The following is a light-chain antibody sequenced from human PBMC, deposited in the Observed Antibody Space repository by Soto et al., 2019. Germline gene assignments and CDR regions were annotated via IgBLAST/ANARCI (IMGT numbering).Light chain of an antibody. V-gene: IGKV3-20*01. J-gene: IGKJ2*01. CDR3: QQYDGSVYT. CDR2: GTS. CDR1: QSVASTY. Sequence: EIVLTQSPGTLSLSPGERATLSCRTSQSVASTYLAWYQQKVGQAPRLLIYGTSTRATGIPDRFSGSGSGTDITLTISRLEPEDSAVYYCQQYDGSVYTFGQGTKLEIK.